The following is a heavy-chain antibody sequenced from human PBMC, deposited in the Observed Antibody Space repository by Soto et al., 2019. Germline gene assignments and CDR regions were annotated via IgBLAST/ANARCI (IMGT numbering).Heavy chain of an antibody. CDR2: IVPTVDTS. Sequence: QVQLVQSGAEARQPASSVKVSCKTSGATFSSYAITWVRQAPGQGLEWMGGIVPTVDTSTYAQKFKGRVTITADKFTNTVYMELRSLRSDDTAVYYCVRVVAIPGYPDNWGQGTLVTVSS. CDR3: VRVVAIPGYPDN. J-gene: IGHJ4*02. CDR1: GATFSSYA. V-gene: IGHV1-69*14. D-gene: IGHD5-12*01.